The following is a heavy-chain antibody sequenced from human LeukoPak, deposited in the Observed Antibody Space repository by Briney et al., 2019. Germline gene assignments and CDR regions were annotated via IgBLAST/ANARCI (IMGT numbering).Heavy chain of an antibody. CDR2: ISGSGGIT. CDR1: GFTFSSSA. D-gene: IGHD6-19*01. CDR3: AKGTGRWLVEGY. Sequence: PGGSLRLSCVASGFTFSSSAMSWVRQAPGKGLEWVSGISGSGGITYYADSVKGRFTISRDNSKNTLFLQMNSLRAEDTAAYYCAKGTGRWLVEGYWGQGTLVTVSS. J-gene: IGHJ4*02. V-gene: IGHV3-23*01.